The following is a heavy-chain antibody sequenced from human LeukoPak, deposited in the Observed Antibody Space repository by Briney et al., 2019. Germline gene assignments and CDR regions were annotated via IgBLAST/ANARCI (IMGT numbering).Heavy chain of an antibody. CDR3: ARDEGYDSSGYYSPLDFDY. V-gene: IGHV3-48*03. D-gene: IGHD3-22*01. Sequence: HTGGSLRLSCAASGFTFSSYEMNWVRQAPGKGLEWVSYISSSGSTIYYADSVKGRFTISRDNAKNSLYLQMNSLRAEDTAVYYCARDEGYDSSGYYSPLDFDYWGQGTLVTVSS. J-gene: IGHJ4*02. CDR2: ISSSGSTI. CDR1: GFTFSSYE.